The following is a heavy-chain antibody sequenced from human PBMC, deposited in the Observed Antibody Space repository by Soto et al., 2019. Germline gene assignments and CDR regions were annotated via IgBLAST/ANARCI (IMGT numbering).Heavy chain of an antibody. CDR1: GYTFTGYY. J-gene: IGHJ5*02. V-gene: IGHV1-2*02. CDR3: ARLTIFGVVIMGFDP. CDR2: INPNSGGT. D-gene: IGHD3-3*01. Sequence: QVQLVQSGAEVKKPGASVKVSCKASGYTFTGYYMHWVRQAPGQGLEWMGWINPNSGGTNYAQKFQGRVTMTRDTSISTAYMELSRLRSDDTAVYYCARLTIFGVVIMGFDPWGQGTLVTVSS.